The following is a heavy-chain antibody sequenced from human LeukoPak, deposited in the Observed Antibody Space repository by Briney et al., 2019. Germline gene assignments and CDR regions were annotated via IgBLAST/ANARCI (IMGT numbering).Heavy chain of an antibody. J-gene: IGHJ4*02. V-gene: IGHV3-30*18. CDR3: AKGIDSSGYWADY. CDR2: ISYDGSNK. D-gene: IGHD3-22*01. Sequence: QPGRSLRLSCAASRFTFSNYGVHCVRQAPGKGLEWVAVISYDGSNKYYADSVKGRFTISRDNSKNMLYLQMNSLRGEDTAVYCCAKGIDSSGYWADYWGQGTLVTVSS. CDR1: RFTFSNYG.